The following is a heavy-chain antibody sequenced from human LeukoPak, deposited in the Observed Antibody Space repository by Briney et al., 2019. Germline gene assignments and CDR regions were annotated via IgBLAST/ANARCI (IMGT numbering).Heavy chain of an antibody. D-gene: IGHD4-23*01. J-gene: IGHJ5*02. CDR2: IYTSGGT. V-gene: IGHV4-4*09. CDR1: LGSISSYY. Sequence: PSGTLSLTCTVSLGSISSYYWSWIRQPPGKGLEWIGCIYTSGGTNHNPSLKSRVTISVDTSKNQFSLKLSSVTAADTAVYYCARLLVVTHTWFDPWGQGTLVTVSS. CDR3: ARLLVVTHTWFDP.